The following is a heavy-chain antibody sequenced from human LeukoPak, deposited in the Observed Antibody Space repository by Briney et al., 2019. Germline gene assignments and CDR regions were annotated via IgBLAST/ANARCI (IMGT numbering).Heavy chain of an antibody. CDR3: AKDRQTITIFGVVNTPRANFDY. Sequence: GGSLRLSCAASGFTFSSYAMHWVRQAPGKGLEWVAFIRYDGSNKNYADSVKGRFTISRDNFMSTVYLQMNSLRAEDTAVYYCAKDRQTITIFGVVNTPRANFDYWGQGTLVTVSS. CDR1: GFTFSSYA. D-gene: IGHD3-3*01. V-gene: IGHV3-30*02. J-gene: IGHJ4*02. CDR2: IRYDGSNK.